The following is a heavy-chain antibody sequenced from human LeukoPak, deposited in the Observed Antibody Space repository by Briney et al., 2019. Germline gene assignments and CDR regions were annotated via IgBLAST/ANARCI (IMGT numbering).Heavy chain of an antibody. J-gene: IGHJ4*02. D-gene: IGHD5-18*01. CDR1: GFTFDDYA. V-gene: IGHV3-9*01. CDR3: AKDTVDTAMAYFDY. Sequence: GGSLRLSCAASGFTFDDYAMPWVRQAPGKGLEWVSGISWNSGSIGYADSVKGRFTISRDNAKNSLYLQMNSLRAEDTALYYCAKDTVDTAMAYFDYWGQGTLVTVSS. CDR2: ISWNSGSI.